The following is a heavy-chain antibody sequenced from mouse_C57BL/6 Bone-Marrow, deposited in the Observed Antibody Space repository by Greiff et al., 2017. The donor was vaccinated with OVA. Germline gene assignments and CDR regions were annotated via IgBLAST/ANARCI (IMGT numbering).Heavy chain of an antibody. Sequence: VQLQQSVAELVRPGASVKLSCTASGFNIKNTYMHWVKQRPEQGLEWIGRIDPANGNTKYAPKFQGKATITADTSSNPAYLHLTSLTSEDTAIYYCSRYSNYVWYFDVWGTGTTVTVSS. CDR2: IDPANGNT. D-gene: IGHD2-5*01. CDR3: SRYSNYVWYFDV. V-gene: IGHV14-3*01. CDR1: GFNIKNTY. J-gene: IGHJ1*03.